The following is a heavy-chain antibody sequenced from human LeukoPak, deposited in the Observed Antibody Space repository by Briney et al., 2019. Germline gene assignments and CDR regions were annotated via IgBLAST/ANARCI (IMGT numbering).Heavy chain of an antibody. Sequence: GGSLRLSCAASGFTFSSYWMSWVRQAPGKGLEWVANIKQDGSEKYYVDSVKGRFTISRDNAKNSLYLQMNSLRAEDTAVYYCAKDLGYCSGGSCWGLYYYYYYMDVCGKGTTVTISS. J-gene: IGHJ6*03. CDR3: AKDLGYCSGGSCWGLYYYYYYMDV. D-gene: IGHD2-15*01. CDR2: IKQDGSEK. CDR1: GFTFSSYW. V-gene: IGHV3-7*03.